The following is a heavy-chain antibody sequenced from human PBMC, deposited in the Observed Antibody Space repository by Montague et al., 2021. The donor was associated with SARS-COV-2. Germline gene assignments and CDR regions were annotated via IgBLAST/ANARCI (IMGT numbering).Heavy chain of an antibody. CDR1: GGSFSNDT. Sequence: SKTLSLTCAVYGGSFSNDTWSWICMPQGKGLGWFGKSTLTAGAKTNPYPLIRAPVSFERSTTKFSLKLTPMTAAATAAYFCAGVASDGGWGGGRRYYHYAMDVWGQGTSVIVS. CDR3: AGVASDGGWGGGRRYYHYAMDV. CDR2: STLTAGA. J-gene: IGHJ6*02. D-gene: IGHD4-23*01. V-gene: IGHV4-34*05.